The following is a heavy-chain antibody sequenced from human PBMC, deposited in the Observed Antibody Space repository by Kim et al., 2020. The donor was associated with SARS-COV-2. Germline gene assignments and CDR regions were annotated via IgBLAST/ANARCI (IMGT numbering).Heavy chain of an antibody. D-gene: IGHD6-19*01. V-gene: IGHV4-39*01. CDR3: ARHPSGWSFRDAFDI. CDR2: IYYSGST. Sequence: SETLSLTCTVSGGSISSSSYYWGWIRQPPGKGLEWIGSIYYSGSTYYNPSLKSRVTISVDTSKNQFSLKLSSVTAADTAVYYCARHPSGWSFRDAFDIWGQGTMLTVSS. CDR1: GGSISSSSYY. J-gene: IGHJ3*02.